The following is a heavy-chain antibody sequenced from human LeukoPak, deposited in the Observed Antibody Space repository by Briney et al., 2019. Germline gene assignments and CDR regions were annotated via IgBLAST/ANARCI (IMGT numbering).Heavy chain of an antibody. V-gene: IGHV4-59*01. Sequence: SETLSLTCNVPGASIRSYYWSWIRQSPGKGLEWIGSIPYSGNTELNPSLRSRVTMSSDPPKGQFSLKLSSVTTADTALYYCAQQVVGTSNSFDMWGQGTMVTVSS. D-gene: IGHD2-15*01. CDR3: AQQVVGTSNSFDM. CDR2: IPYSGNT. J-gene: IGHJ3*02. CDR1: GASIRSYY.